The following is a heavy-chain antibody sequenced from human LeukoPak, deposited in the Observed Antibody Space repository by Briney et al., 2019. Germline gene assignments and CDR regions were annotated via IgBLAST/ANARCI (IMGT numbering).Heavy chain of an antibody. D-gene: IGHD6-19*01. CDR2: IYTSGST. CDR3: ARDPVAVADTEVDY. CDR1: GGSISSSSYY. V-gene: IGHV4-61*02. J-gene: IGHJ4*02. Sequence: SETLSLTCTVSGGSISSSSYYWGWIRQPAGKGLEWIGRIYTSGSTNYNPSLKSRVTISVDTSKNQFSLKLSSVTAADTAVYYCARDPVAVADTEVDYWGQGALVTVSS.